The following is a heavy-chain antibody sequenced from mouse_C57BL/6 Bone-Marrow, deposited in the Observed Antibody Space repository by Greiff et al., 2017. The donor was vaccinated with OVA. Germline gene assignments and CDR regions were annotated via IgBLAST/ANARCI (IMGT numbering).Heavy chain of an antibody. Sequence: QVQLQQSGAELVKPGASVKLSCKASGYTFTSYWMHWVKQRPGQGLEWIGMIHPNSGSTNYNEKFKSKATLTVDKSSSTAYMQLSSLTSEDSAVYYCAPEGLYDYDDYLDYWGQGTTLTVSS. V-gene: IGHV1-64*01. D-gene: IGHD2-4*01. CDR2: IHPNSGST. CDR1: GYTFTSYW. CDR3: APEGLYDYDDYLDY. J-gene: IGHJ2*01.